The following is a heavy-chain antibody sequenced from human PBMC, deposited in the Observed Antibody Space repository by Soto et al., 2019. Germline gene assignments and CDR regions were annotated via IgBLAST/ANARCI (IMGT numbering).Heavy chain of an antibody. CDR2: INSDGSST. V-gene: IGHV3-74*01. CDR3: ARGAFTIFGVVITPPGFDP. Sequence: SLRLSCAASGFSFSRYWMHWVRHAPGKGLVWVSRINSDGSSTSYADSVKGRFTISRDNAKNTLYLQMNSLRAEDTAVYYCARGAFTIFGVVITPPGFDPWGQGTRVSVAS. CDR1: GFSFSRYW. J-gene: IGHJ5*02. D-gene: IGHD3-3*01.